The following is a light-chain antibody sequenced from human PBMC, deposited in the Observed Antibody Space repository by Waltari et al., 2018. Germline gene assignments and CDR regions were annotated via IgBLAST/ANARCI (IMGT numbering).Light chain of an antibody. V-gene: IGLV1-47*01. CDR1: RSNIGNNY. CDR3: AVWDDSLSGRV. CDR2: RNN. Sequence: QSVLTQPPSASGTPGPRVTIPCSGSRSNIGNNYVYWYQPLPGTAPKLLIYRNNQRPSGVPDRFSGSKSGTSASLAISGLRSEDEADYYCAVWDDSLSGRVFGGGTKVTVL. J-gene: IGLJ3*02.